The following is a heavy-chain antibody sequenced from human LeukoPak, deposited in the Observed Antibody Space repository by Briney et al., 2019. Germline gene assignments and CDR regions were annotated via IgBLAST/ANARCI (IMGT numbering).Heavy chain of an antibody. J-gene: IGHJ4*02. D-gene: IGHD3-16*01. CDR2: ISYDGSNK. V-gene: IGHV3-30-3*01. Sequence: GGSLRLSCAASGVTFSSYAMHWVRQAPGKGLEGVAVISYDGSNKYYADSVKGRFTISRDNSKNTLYLQMNRLRAEDTAVYYCARVMGRGAMAPFDYWGQGTLVTVSS. CDR1: GVTFSSYA. CDR3: ARVMGRGAMAPFDY.